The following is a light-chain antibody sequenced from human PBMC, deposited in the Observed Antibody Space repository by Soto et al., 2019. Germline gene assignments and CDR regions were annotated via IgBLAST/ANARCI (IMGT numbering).Light chain of an antibody. J-gene: IGKJ1*01. CDR2: GAS. CDR1: QSVSSSY. Sequence: EIVLTQSPGTLSLSPGERATLSCRASQSVSSSYLAWYQQKPGQAPRLLIYGASSRATGIPDRSSGSGSGTSFTLTISRLERGEGAVYYCLQYCRSPRTVGQGTKGDTK. V-gene: IGKV3-20*01. CDR3: LQYCRSPRT.